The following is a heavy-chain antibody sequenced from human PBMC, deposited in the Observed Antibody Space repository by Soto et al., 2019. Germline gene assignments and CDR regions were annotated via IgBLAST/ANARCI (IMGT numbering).Heavy chain of an antibody. CDR3: ARLVVPAASYYFDY. CDR2: IYYSGST. CDR1: GGSISSGGYY. V-gene: IGHV4-31*03. J-gene: IGHJ4*02. Sequence: QVQLQESGPGLVKPSQTLSLTCTVSGGSISSGGYYWSWIRQHPGKGLEWIGYIYYSGSTYYNPSLKSRVTISVDTSKNQFPLKLSSVTAADTAVYYCARLVVPAASYYFDYWGQGTLVTVSS. D-gene: IGHD2-2*01.